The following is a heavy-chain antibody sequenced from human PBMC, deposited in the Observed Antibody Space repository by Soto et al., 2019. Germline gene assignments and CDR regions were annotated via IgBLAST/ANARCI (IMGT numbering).Heavy chain of an antibody. CDR2: ITPFNGNT. J-gene: IGHJ4*02. D-gene: IGHD3-22*01. CDR1: GHTFTYVY. CDR3: ASCRYDASGYFDY. Sequence: ASVKVSCKGSGHTFTYVYLHWVRQAPGQALEWMGWITPFNGNTKYAQKFQDRVTFTGDTSLNTAYMELSSLRPDDTAMFCCASCRYDASGYFDYWGQGTLVTVSS. V-gene: IGHV1-45*02.